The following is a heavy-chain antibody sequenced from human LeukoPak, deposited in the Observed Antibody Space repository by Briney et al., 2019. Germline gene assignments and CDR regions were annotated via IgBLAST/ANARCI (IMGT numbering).Heavy chain of an antibody. Sequence: GGSLRLSCAASGLTLSNYWMHWVRQAPGKGLVWVSRMNNDGSGTTYADSVRGRFTISRDNAKNTLYLQMNSLRVEDTAVYFCAREIMVTREWYFDLWGRGTLVTVAS. V-gene: IGHV3-74*01. D-gene: IGHD2-21*02. CDR3: AREIMVTREWYFDL. CDR1: GLTLSNYW. CDR2: MNNDGSGT. J-gene: IGHJ2*01.